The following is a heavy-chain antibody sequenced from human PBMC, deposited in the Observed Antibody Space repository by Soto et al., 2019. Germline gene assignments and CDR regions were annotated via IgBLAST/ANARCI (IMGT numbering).Heavy chain of an antibody. CDR3: ARMPYTGSNPPFDY. Sequence: SETLSLTCTVSGGSISSYYWSWVRQSPEKGLEMIGYVYSAGSAIYNPSLSSRLSISLDTSNNQFSLRLSSVTAADTAVYYCARMPYTGSNPPFDYWGRGTMVTVSS. CDR1: GGSISSYY. V-gene: IGHV4-59*01. J-gene: IGHJ4*02. CDR2: VYSAGSA. D-gene: IGHD1-26*01.